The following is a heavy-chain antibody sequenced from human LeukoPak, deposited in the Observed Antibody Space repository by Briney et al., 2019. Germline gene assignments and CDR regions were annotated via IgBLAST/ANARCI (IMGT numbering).Heavy chain of an antibody. J-gene: IGHJ4*02. V-gene: IGHV5-51*01. Sequence: GESLKISCKGSGYSFTSYWIGWVRQMPGKGLEWMGIIHPPDSDTRYSPSFQGQVTISADKSINTAYLQWNSLKASDTAMYYCARWGGYCTGGSCYPLYYFDSWGQGTLVTVTS. D-gene: IGHD2-15*01. CDR1: GYSFTSYW. CDR2: IHPPDSDT. CDR3: ARWGGYCTGGSCYPLYYFDS.